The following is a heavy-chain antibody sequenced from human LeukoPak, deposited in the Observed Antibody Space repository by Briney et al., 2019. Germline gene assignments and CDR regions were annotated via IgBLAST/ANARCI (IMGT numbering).Heavy chain of an antibody. Sequence: PGGSLRLSCAASGFTFSSYWMSWVRQAPGKGLEWVANIKQDGSEKYYVDSVKGRFTISRDNSKNTLQLQMISLRAEDTAVYYCARDQGAWGYGYNFDYWGQGTLVTVSS. V-gene: IGHV3-7*01. J-gene: IGHJ4*02. D-gene: IGHD3-16*01. CDR2: IKQDGSEK. CDR3: ARDQGAWGYGYNFDY. CDR1: GFTFSSYW.